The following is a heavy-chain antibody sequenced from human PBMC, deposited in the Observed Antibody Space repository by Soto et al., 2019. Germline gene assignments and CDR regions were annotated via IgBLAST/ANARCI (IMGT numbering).Heavy chain of an antibody. CDR1: GAITNHH. CDR3: AKVTHRGTIAVAVPLGS. V-gene: IGHV1-46*01. D-gene: IGHD6-19*01. CDR2: FNPSGLST. J-gene: IGHJ4*02. Sequence: QVHLVQSGAEVKKPWASVNVSCQASGAITNHHMHWVRRAAGHWLWWMGIFNPSGLSTTYAQKFQGRVTITRDTSTSTDYMELSSLTSEDTAVYFCAKVTHRGTIAVAVPLGSWGQGTLVIVSS.